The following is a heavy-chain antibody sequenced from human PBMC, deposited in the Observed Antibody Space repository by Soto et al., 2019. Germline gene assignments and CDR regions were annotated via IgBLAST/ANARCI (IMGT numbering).Heavy chain of an antibody. Sequence: SETLSLTCTVSGGSISSYYWSWIRQPPGKGLEWIGYIYYSGSTNYNPSLKSRVTISVDTSKNQFSLKLSSVTAADTAVYYCARQDSSGWYVNFDYWGQGTLVTVSS. CDR1: GGSISSYY. V-gene: IGHV4-59*08. D-gene: IGHD6-19*01. J-gene: IGHJ4*02. CDR3: ARQDSSGWYVNFDY. CDR2: IYYSGST.